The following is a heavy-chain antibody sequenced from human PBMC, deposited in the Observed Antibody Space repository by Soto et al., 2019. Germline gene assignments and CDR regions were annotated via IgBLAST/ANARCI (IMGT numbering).Heavy chain of an antibody. J-gene: IGHJ6*03. CDR3: ARGHLAVVTLASWFYYMDV. D-gene: IGHD2-2*01. V-gene: IGHV1-3*01. CDR2: INAGNGNT. CDR1: GYTFTNYA. Sequence: ASVKVSCKASGYTFTNYAVHWVRQAPGQRLEWMGWINAGNGNTRFSQNLQGRVTITRDTSARTVYMELSSLRSEDTAVYYCARGHLAVVTLASWFYYMDVWGKGTTVTVSS.